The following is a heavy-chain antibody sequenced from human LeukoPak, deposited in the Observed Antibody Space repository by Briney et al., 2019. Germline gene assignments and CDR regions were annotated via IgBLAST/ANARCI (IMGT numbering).Heavy chain of an antibody. D-gene: IGHD6-13*01. CDR3: ARGRYSSTWLDY. CDR2: IKQDGSEK. V-gene: IGHV3-7*01. CDR1: GFTLSSNW. Sequence: PGGSLRLSCAASGFTLSSNWMTWVRQAPGKGREWVANIKQDGSEKYYVDSVKGRFTISRDNAKNSLYLQMNSLRAEDTAVYYCARGRYSSTWLDYWGQGTLVTVSS. J-gene: IGHJ4*02.